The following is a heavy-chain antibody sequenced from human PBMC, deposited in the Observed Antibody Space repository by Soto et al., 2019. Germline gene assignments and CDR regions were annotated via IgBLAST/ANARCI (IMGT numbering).Heavy chain of an antibody. J-gene: IGHJ4*02. Sequence: EVQLVESGGGLVKPGGSLRLSCAASGITFKTAWMSWVRQAPGKGLEWVGRIRSQISGGIIDYAAPVTGRFTISRDDSKNTLYLQMSSLKSDDTAVYFCTTDPGGQYEDKWGQGTLVTVSS. V-gene: IGHV3-15*01. CDR2: IRSQISGGII. CDR1: GITFKTAW. D-gene: IGHD2-15*01. CDR3: TTDPGGQYEDK.